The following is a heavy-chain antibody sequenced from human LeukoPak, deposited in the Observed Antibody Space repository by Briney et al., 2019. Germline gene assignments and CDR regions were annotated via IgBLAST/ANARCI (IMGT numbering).Heavy chain of an antibody. Sequence: EASVKVSCKASGYTFTSYAISWVRQAPGQGLEWMGWISADNGNTDYAQKFQGRVTMTRDMSTSTVYMELSSLRSEDTAVYYCARPTLHRGGYFDYWGQGTLVTVSS. CDR1: GYTFTSYA. CDR2: ISADNGNT. CDR3: ARPTLHRGGYFDY. J-gene: IGHJ4*02. V-gene: IGHV1-18*01. D-gene: IGHD4-11*01.